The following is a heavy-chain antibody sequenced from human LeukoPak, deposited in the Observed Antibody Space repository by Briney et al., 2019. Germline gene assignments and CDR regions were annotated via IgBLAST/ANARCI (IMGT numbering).Heavy chain of an antibody. CDR3: ARDLIVVVPAAIKGDPHDAFDI. CDR1: GYTFTSYG. J-gene: IGHJ3*02. CDR2: ISAYNGNT. D-gene: IGHD2-2*01. Sequence: ASVKVSCKASGYTFTSYGISWVRQAPGQGLEWMGWISAYNGNTNYAQKLQGRVTMTTDTSTSTAYMELRSLRSDDTAVYYCARDLIVVVPAAIKGDPHDAFDIWGQGTMVTVSS. V-gene: IGHV1-18*01.